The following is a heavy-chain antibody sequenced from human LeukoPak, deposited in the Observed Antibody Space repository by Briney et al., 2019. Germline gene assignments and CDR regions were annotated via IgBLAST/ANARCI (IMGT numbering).Heavy chain of an antibody. CDR1: GFPLSDYA. V-gene: IGHV3-21*01. J-gene: IGHJ3*01. CDR3: ARLRNVGGNPHPFNV. Sequence: KTGGSLRLSCAASGFPLSDYALSWVRQAPGKGLEWVSSITSTGRYIFYADSLKGRFTISRDNAKKSLYLQMNSLRAEDTAVYYCARLRNVGGNPHPFNVWGQGTTVTVSS. D-gene: IGHD4-23*01. CDR2: ITSTGRYI.